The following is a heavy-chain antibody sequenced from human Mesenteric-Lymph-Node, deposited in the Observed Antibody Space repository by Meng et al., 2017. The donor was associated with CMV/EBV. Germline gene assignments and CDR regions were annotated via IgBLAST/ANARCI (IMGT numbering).Heavy chain of an antibody. V-gene: IGHV1-2*02. D-gene: IGHD2-2*01. CDR1: GYTFTGYY. CDR2: INPNSGGT. J-gene: IGHJ4*02. CDR3: ARAGTVVVPAPIYVY. Sequence: ASVKVSCKASGYTFTGYYMHWVRQAPGQGLEWMGWINPNSGGTNYAQKFQGRVTMTRDTSISTAYMELSRLRSDDTAVYYCARAGTVVVPAPIYVYWGQGTPVTVSS.